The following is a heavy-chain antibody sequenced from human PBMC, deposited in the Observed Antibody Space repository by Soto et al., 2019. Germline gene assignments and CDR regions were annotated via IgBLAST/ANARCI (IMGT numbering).Heavy chain of an antibody. Sequence: GGSLRLSCAASGFTFSSYSMNWVRQAPGKGLEWVSYISSSSSTIYYADSVKGRFTISRDNAKNSLYLQMNSLRDEDAAVYYCARDWRHCGGDRYSIYYYGMDVWGQGTTVTVSS. CDR3: ARDWRHCGGDRYSIYYYGMDV. CDR2: ISSSSSTI. CDR1: GFTFSSYS. V-gene: IGHV3-48*02. J-gene: IGHJ6*02. D-gene: IGHD2-21*02.